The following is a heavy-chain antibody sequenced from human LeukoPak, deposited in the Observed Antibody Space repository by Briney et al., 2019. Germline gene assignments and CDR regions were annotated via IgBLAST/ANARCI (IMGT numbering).Heavy chain of an antibody. CDR2: ISTSSAVM. CDR1: GFTLSSYS. D-gene: IGHD2-15*01. CDR3: ARDVGYCSGGSCYRWFAS. J-gene: IGHJ5*01. V-gene: IGHV3-48*01. Sequence: PGGSLRLSCAASGFTLSSYSISWVRQAPGKGLEWVSYISTSSAVMYYADSVKGRFTISRDDARNSVSLQMNSLRADDTAVYYCARDVGYCSGGSCYRWFASWGQGTLVIVSS.